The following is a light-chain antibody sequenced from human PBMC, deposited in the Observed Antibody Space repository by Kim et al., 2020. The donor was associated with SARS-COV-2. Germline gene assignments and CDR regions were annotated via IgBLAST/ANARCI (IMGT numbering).Light chain of an antibody. V-gene: IGLV6-57*03. CDR3: QSYDSSSVV. CDR2: ENN. Sequence: PGKTVTTSRTRNSGSIADYVQWYQQRPGSAPTTVIYENNLRPSGVPDRFSGSIDSSSNSASLTISGLKTEDEADYYCQSYDSSSVVFGGGTKLTVL. J-gene: IGLJ2*01. CDR1: SGSIADY.